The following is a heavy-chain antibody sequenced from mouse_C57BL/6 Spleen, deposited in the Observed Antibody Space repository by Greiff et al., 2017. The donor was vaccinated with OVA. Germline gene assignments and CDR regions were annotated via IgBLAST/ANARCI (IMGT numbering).Heavy chain of an antibody. CDR2: INPNNGGT. CDR1: GYTFTDYY. V-gene: IGHV1-26*01. CDR3: ASSFPYYGSSYDY. Sequence: EVQLQQSGPELVKPGASVKISCKASGYTFTDYYMNWVKQSHGKSLEWIGDINPNNGGTSYNQKFKGKATLTVDKSSSTAYMELRSLTSEDSAVYYCASSFPYYGSSYDYWGQGTTLTVSS. D-gene: IGHD1-1*01. J-gene: IGHJ2*01.